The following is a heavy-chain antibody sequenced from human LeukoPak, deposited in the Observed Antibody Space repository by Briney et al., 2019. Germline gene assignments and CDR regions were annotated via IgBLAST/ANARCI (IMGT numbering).Heavy chain of an antibody. V-gene: IGHV3-21*01. CDR2: ISSSSSYI. J-gene: IGHJ4*02. Sequence: GGSLRLSCAASGFTFSSYSMNWVRQAPGKGLEWVSSISSSSSYIYYADSVKGRFTISRDNAKNSLYLQMNSLRAEDTAVYYCARVGSTMVRGVKTLDYDYWGQGTLVTVSS. CDR1: GFTFSSYS. CDR3: ARVGSTMVRGVKTLDYDY. D-gene: IGHD3-10*01.